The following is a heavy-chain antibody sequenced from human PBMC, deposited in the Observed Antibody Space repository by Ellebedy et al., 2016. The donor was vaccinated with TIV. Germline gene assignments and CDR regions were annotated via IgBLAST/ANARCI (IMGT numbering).Heavy chain of an antibody. CDR1: GFTFSSYD. CDR2: IGTAGDT. D-gene: IGHD2-21*01. V-gene: IGHV3-13*01. CDR3: ARVRFGDTAVDY. Sequence: GGSLRLSCAASGFTFSSYDMHWVRQGTGKGLEWVSVIGTAGDTYYPGSVKGRFTISRENAKNSLYLQITSLRAEDTAVYYCARVRFGDTAVDYWGQGTLVTVSS. J-gene: IGHJ4*03.